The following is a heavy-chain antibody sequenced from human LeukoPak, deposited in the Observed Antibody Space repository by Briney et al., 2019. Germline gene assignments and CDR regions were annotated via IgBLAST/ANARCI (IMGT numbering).Heavy chain of an antibody. CDR3: AKDGRTGSTMERYYDFWSGYYTAYYMDV. CDR2: ISWNSGSI. J-gene: IGHJ6*03. Sequence: GRSLRLSCAASGFTFDDYAMHWVRQAPGKGLEWVSGISWNSGSIGYADSVKGRFTISRDNAKNSLYLQMNSLRTEDTALYYCAKDGRTGSTMERYYDFWSGYYTAYYMDVWGKGTTVTVSS. V-gene: IGHV3-9*01. CDR1: GFTFDDYA. D-gene: IGHD3-3*01.